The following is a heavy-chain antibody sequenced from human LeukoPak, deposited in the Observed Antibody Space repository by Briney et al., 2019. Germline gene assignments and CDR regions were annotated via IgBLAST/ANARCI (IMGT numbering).Heavy chain of an antibody. CDR1: GSTFSGSW. Sequence: GGSLRLSCAASGSTFSGSWIHWVRQAPGKGLLWVSLINHDGSNINYADSVKGRFTISRDTAKNTLYLQMNSLRAEDTAVYYCARAGPNWRIDYWGQGTLVTVSS. CDR3: ARAGPNWRIDY. D-gene: IGHD1-1*01. J-gene: IGHJ4*02. V-gene: IGHV3-74*01. CDR2: INHDGSNI.